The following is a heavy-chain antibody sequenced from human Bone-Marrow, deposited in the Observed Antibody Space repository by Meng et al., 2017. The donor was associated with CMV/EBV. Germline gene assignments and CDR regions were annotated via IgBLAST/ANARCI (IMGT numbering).Heavy chain of an antibody. CDR3: AKSRRGDY. D-gene: IGHD3-10*01. CDR2: ITTTGNT. Sequence: SLSLSCAASGFTLSNLVMSWVREAAGEGLEWVSLITTTGNTCYADSEKGRFTSYRDNSKNTVYLQMNNLRDEETAIYYCAKSRRGDYWGQGTLVTVSS. J-gene: IGHJ4*02. V-gene: IGHV3-23*01. CDR1: GFTLSNLV.